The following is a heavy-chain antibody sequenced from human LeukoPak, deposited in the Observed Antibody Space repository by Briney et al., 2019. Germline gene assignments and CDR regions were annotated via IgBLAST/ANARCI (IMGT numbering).Heavy chain of an antibody. Sequence: PSQTLSLTCTVSGVSISSGGYYWSWLRPHPGKGLEWIGYIYYSGSTYYNPSLKSRVTISVDTSKNQFSLKLSSVTAADTAVYYCARGYSSSRFPFDYWGQGTLVTVSS. J-gene: IGHJ4*02. CDR3: ARGYSSSRFPFDY. V-gene: IGHV4-31*03. CDR1: GVSISSGGYY. CDR2: IYYSGST. D-gene: IGHD6-13*01.